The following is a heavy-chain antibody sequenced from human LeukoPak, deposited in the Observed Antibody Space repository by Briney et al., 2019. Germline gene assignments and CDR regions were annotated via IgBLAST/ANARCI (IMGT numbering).Heavy chain of an antibody. J-gene: IGHJ4*02. Sequence: GGSLRLSCTVSGFPLSSYSMNWFRQAPGKGLEWVAYISASGANIHYVDSVMGRFTVSRDNPQSSLFLQMNSPRAEDTAVYYCARVKGTYFDYCGQGALVTVSS. CDR3: ARVKGTYFDY. CDR1: GFPLSSYS. V-gene: IGHV3-48*01. CDR2: ISASGANI. D-gene: IGHD1-1*01.